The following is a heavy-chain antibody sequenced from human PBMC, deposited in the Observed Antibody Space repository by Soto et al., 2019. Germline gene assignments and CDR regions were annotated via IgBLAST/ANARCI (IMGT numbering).Heavy chain of an antibody. Sequence: SETLSLTCAVYGGSFSGYYWSWIRQPPGKGLEWIGEINHSGSTNYNPSLKSRVTISVDTSKNQFSLKLSSVTAADTAVYYCARGYSSSWYGRAYYYYGMDVWGQGTTVTV. CDR1: GGSFSGYY. V-gene: IGHV4-34*01. J-gene: IGHJ6*02. CDR3: ARGYSSSWYGRAYYYYGMDV. D-gene: IGHD6-13*01. CDR2: INHSGST.